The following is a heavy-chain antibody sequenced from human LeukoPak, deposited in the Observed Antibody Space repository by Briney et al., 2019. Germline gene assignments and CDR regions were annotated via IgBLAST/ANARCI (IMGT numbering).Heavy chain of an antibody. Sequence: GRSLRLSCAASGFTFDDYAMHWVRQAPGKGLEWVSGISWNSGSIAYADSVRGRFTISRDNVKNSLFLELNSLRPEDTALYYCAXDSSSGGHYFDYWGQGTLLTVSS. V-gene: IGHV3-9*01. J-gene: IGHJ4*02. CDR3: AXDSSSGGHYFDY. CDR2: ISWNSGSI. CDR1: GFTFDDYA. D-gene: IGHD6-6*01.